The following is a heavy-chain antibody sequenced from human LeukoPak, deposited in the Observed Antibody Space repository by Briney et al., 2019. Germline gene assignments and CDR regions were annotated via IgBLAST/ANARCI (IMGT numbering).Heavy chain of an antibody. CDR2: ISTTSSTM. CDR1: GFTFNTYN. V-gene: IGHV3-48*01. Sequence: GGSLRLSCTASGFTFNTYNMNWVRQAPGKGLEWVSYISTTSSTMYYADSVKGRFTISRDNARHSLYLKMNSLRVEDTAFYYCAKDNRRHYTSGPNPDSLHWGQGALVTVSS. CDR3: AKDNRRHYTSGPNPDSLH. J-gene: IGHJ4*02. D-gene: IGHD6-19*01.